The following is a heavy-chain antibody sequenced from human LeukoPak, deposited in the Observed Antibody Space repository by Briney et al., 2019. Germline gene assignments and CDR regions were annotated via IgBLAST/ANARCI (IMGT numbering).Heavy chain of an antibody. V-gene: IGHV4-61*02. Sequence: PSETLSLTCTVSGGSISSGGYYWSWIRQPAGKSLEWIGRIYTSGTTNYNPSLKSRITISVDTSNNQFSLNLISVTAADTAVYYCARDFSLWGQGTLVTVSS. J-gene: IGHJ4*02. CDR2: IYTSGTT. CDR1: GGSISSGGYY. CDR3: ARDFSL.